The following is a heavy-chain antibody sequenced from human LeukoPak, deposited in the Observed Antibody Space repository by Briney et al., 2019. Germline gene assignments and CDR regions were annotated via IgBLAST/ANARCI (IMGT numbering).Heavy chain of an antibody. V-gene: IGHV4-39*07. Sequence: PSETLSLTCTVSGGSISSSSYYWGWIRQPPGKGLEWIGSIYYSGSTYYNPSLKSRVTISVDTSKNQFSLKLSSVTAADTAVYYCARARYDFWSGYYTGAFDIWGQGTMVTVSS. CDR1: GGSISSSSYY. D-gene: IGHD3-3*01. CDR2: IYYSGST. J-gene: IGHJ3*02. CDR3: ARARYDFWSGYYTGAFDI.